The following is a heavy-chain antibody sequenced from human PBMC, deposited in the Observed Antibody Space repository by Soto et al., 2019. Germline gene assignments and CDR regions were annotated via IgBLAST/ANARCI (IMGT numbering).Heavy chain of an antibody. Sequence: QLQLQESGPGLVKPSETLSLTCTVSGGSISSSSYYWGWIRQPPGKGLEWIGRIYYSGSTYYNPSPKSRVTISVDTSKNQFSLKLSSVTAADTAVYYCARRAYSSSWSLFDYWGQGTLVTVSS. J-gene: IGHJ4*02. CDR2: IYYSGST. D-gene: IGHD6-13*01. V-gene: IGHV4-39*01. CDR1: GGSISSSSYY. CDR3: ARRAYSSSWSLFDY.